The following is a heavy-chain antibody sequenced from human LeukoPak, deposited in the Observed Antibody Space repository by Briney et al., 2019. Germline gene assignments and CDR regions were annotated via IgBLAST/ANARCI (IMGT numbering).Heavy chain of an antibody. CDR3: ARGVHVRKYDSNHNCFDP. V-gene: IGHV1-69*06. CDR1: GGTFSNYA. CDR2: IIPIFGTA. Sequence: ASVKVSCKASGGTFSNYAISWVRQAPGQGLEWMGGIIPIFGTANYAQKFRGRVTITADKSTRTAYMELSSLRSDDTAVYYCARGVHVRKYDSNHNCFDPWGQGTLVTVSS. D-gene: IGHD3-22*01. J-gene: IGHJ5*02.